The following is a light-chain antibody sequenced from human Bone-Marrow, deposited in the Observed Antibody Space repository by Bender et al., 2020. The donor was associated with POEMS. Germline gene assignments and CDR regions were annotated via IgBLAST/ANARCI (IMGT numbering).Light chain of an antibody. V-gene: IGLV2-8*01. Sequence: QSALTQPPSASGSPGQSVTISCTGTSSDVGTYNYVSWYQQHPGKAPKLLIYGTTNRPSGVPDRFSGSKSGASASLAITGLQAEDEADYYCQSYDNSLSGPRVFGGGTRLTVL. CDR1: SSDVGTYNY. CDR2: GTT. CDR3: QSYDNSLSGPRV. J-gene: IGLJ3*02.